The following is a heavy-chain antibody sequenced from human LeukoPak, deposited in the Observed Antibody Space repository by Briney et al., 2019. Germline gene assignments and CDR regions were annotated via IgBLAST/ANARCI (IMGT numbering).Heavy chain of an antibody. CDR1: GVSISSGDYY. D-gene: IGHD4-23*01. CDR2: IYYSGST. V-gene: IGHV4-30-4*01. Sequence: SETLSLTCTVSGVSISSGDYYWSWIRQPPGKGLEWIGYIYYSGSTYYNPSLKSRVTISVDTSKNQFSLKLSSVTAADTAVYYCAREPYDYGGNSDAFDIWGQGTMVTVSS. CDR3: AREPYDYGGNSDAFDI. J-gene: IGHJ3*02.